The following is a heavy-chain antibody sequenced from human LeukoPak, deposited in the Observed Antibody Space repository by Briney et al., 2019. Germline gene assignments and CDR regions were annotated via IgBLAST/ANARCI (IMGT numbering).Heavy chain of an antibody. CDR1: GYTFTTYG. Sequence: ASVKVSCKASGYTFTTYGISWVRQAPGQGLEWMGWIDAYNGNTNYAQNLQGRVTMTTDTSTSTAYMELRSLRSDDTAVYYCARARSYYYMDVWGKGTTVTVSS. J-gene: IGHJ6*03. V-gene: IGHV1-18*01. CDR3: ARARSYYYMDV. CDR2: IDAYNGNT.